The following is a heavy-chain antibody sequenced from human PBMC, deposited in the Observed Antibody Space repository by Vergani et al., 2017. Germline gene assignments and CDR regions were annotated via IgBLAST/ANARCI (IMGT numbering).Heavy chain of an antibody. Sequence: EVQLLESGGGLVPPGGSLRLLCAVSGFTFSSYDMSWVRQAPGKGLEWVSAISGSGGSTYYADSVKGRFTISRDNSKNTLYRQMNSLRAEDPAVYYCAKGYGYFDYWGQGTLVTVSS. CDR3: AKGYGYFDY. CDR2: ISGSGGST. D-gene: IGHD5-12*01. CDR1: GFTFSSYD. V-gene: IGHV3-23*01. J-gene: IGHJ4*02.